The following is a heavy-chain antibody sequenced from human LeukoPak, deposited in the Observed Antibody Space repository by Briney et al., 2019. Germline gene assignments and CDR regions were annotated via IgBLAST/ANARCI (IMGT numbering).Heavy chain of an antibody. Sequence: GGSLRLSCAASGFTFSSYNMNWVRQAPGKGLEWVAVIWYDGSNKYYADSVKGRFTISRDNSKNTLYLQMNSLRAEDTAVYYCARGRTYGSGSYWAFDYWGQGTLVTVSS. D-gene: IGHD3-10*01. CDR1: GFTFSSYN. J-gene: IGHJ4*02. V-gene: IGHV3-33*08. CDR3: ARGRTYGSGSYWAFDY. CDR2: IWYDGSNK.